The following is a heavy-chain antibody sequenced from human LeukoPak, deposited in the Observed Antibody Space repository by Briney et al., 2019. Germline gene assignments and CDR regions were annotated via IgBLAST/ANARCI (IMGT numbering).Heavy chain of an antibody. CDR3: AKASGGNVVY. Sequence: GGSLRLSCAASGFTFSSNTMSWVRQAPGKGLEWVSVISGSGGNTYYADSVKGRFTISRDNSKNTLYLQMNSLRPDDTAVYYCAKASGGNVVYWGQGTLVTGSS. CDR2: ISGSGGNT. J-gene: IGHJ4*02. D-gene: IGHD4-23*01. CDR1: GFTFSSNT. V-gene: IGHV3-23*01.